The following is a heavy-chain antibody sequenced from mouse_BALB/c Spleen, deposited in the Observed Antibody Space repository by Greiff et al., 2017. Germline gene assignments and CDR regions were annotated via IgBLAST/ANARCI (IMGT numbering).Heavy chain of an antibody. Sequence: EVKLMESGPGLVKPSQSLSLTCTVTGYSITSDYAWNWIRQFPGNKLEWMGYISYSGSTSYNPSLKSRISITRDTSKNQFFLQLNSVTTEDTATYYCARERNYYGSWYFDVWGAGTTVTVSS. CDR2: ISYSGST. CDR3: ARERNYYGSWYFDV. D-gene: IGHD1-1*01. CDR1: GYSITSDYA. V-gene: IGHV3-2*02. J-gene: IGHJ1*01.